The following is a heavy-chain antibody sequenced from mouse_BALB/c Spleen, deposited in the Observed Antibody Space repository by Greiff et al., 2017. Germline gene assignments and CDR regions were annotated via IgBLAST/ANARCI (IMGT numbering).Heavy chain of an antibody. V-gene: IGHV1-7*01. D-gene: IGHD2-12*01. CDR3: ARSYDYYAMDY. CDR2: INPSTGYT. CDR1: GYTFTSYW. Sequence: QVQLQQSGAELAKPGASVKMSCKASGYTFTSYWMHWVKQRPGQGLEWIGYINPSTGYTEYNQKFKDKATLTADKSSSTAYMQLSSLTSEDSAVYYCARSYDYYAMDYWGQGTSVTVSS. J-gene: IGHJ4*01.